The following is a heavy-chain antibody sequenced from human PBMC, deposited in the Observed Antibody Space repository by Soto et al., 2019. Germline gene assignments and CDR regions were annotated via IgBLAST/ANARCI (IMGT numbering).Heavy chain of an antibody. D-gene: IGHD5-12*01. CDR2: INPSGGST. Sequence: GASVKVSCKTSGYSFSTYYVHWVRQAPGQGLEWIGMINPSGGSTSYAQKFQVRVSMTRDTSTSTVDMELSSLRSEDTAVYYCARRAYNYASMDVWGQGTTVTVSS. CDR3: ARRAYNYASMDV. J-gene: IGHJ6*02. V-gene: IGHV1-46*01. CDR1: GYSFSTYY.